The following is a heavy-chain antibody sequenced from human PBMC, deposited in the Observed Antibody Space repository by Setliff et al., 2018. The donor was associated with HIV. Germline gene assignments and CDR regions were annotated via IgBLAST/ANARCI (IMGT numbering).Heavy chain of an antibody. J-gene: IGHJ4*02. D-gene: IGHD5-12*01. CDR2: VDPENGLT. Sequence: ASVKVSCKASGYIFTDYYMYWIQQAPGKGLEWVGRVDPENGLTIFAEHFQDRVTITADTSTDTVYMEMSSLTSEDTAVYYCATYRGRRYYLDYWGQGTLVTVS. CDR3: ATYRGRRYYLDY. CDR1: GYIFTDYY. V-gene: IGHV1-69-2*01.